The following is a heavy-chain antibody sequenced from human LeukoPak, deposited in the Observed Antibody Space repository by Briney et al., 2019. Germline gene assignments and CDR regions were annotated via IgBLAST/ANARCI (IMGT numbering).Heavy chain of an antibody. CDR1: GGSFSGYY. J-gene: IGHJ4*02. V-gene: IGHV4-34*01. CDR3: AGSSYYDSSESYFLPY. Sequence: SETLSLTCAVYGGSFSGYYWNWIRQPPGKGLEWIGEINHSGSTNSNPSLKTRLTISVDTSKNQFSLNLHSVTAADTAVYFCAGSSYYDSSESYFLPYWGQGNLVTVSS. D-gene: IGHD3-22*01. CDR2: INHSGST.